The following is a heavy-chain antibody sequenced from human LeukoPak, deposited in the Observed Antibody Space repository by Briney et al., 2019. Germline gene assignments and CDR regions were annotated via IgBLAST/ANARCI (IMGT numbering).Heavy chain of an antibody. CDR1: GFTFSSYA. Sequence: GGSLRLSCAASGFTFSSYAMSWVRQAPGKGLEWVSAISGSGGSTYYADSVKGRFTISRDNSKNTLYLQMNSLRAEDTAVYYCAKDTYYYDSSDNLFDYWGQGTLVTVSS. J-gene: IGHJ4*02. D-gene: IGHD3-22*01. CDR3: AKDTYYYDSSDNLFDY. CDR2: ISGSGGST. V-gene: IGHV3-23*01.